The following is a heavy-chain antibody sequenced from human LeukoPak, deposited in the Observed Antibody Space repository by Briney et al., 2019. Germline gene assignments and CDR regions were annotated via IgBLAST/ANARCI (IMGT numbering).Heavy chain of an antibody. J-gene: IGHJ6*03. D-gene: IGHD6-13*01. CDR1: GGSISSYY. Sequence: SETLSLTCTVSGGSISSYYWSWIRQPAGKGLEWIGRIYTSGSTNYNPSLKSRVTMSVDTSKNQFSLELSSVTAADTAVYYCARVNVGAAAGRAYYYYYYMDVWGKGTTVTVSS. CDR2: IYTSGST. V-gene: IGHV4-4*07. CDR3: ARVNVGAAAGRAYYYYYYMDV.